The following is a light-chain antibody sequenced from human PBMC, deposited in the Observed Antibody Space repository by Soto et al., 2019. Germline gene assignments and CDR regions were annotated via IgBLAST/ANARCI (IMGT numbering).Light chain of an antibody. V-gene: IGLV2-23*01. CDR2: EGS. CDR1: SSDVGSYDL. J-gene: IGLJ1*01. Sequence: QSVLTLPASVSGSPGQSITISCTGTSSDVGSYDLVSWYQHHPGKAPKLIIYEGSERPSGVSNRFYGSKSGNTASLRISGLQAEDEADYYCCSYAGSTTYVFGAGTKVTVL. CDR3: CSYAGSTTYV.